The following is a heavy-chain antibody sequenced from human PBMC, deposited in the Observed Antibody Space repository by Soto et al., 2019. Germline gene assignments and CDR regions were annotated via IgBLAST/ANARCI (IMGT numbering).Heavy chain of an antibody. CDR3: ARHVYCSGGSCYNANDNYYGMDV. D-gene: IGHD2-15*01. J-gene: IGHJ6*02. Sequence: SETLSLTCTVSGGSISSSSYYWGWIRQPPGKGLEWIGSIYYSGSTYYNPSLKSRVTISVDTSKNQFSLKLSSVTAADTAVYYCARHVYCSGGSCYNANDNYYGMDVWGQGTTVT. CDR2: IYYSGST. CDR1: GGSISSSSYY. V-gene: IGHV4-39*01.